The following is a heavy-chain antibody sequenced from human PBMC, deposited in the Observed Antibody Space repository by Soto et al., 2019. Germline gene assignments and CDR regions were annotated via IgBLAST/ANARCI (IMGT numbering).Heavy chain of an antibody. CDR1: GGSISSSCYY. V-gene: IGHV4-39*01. CDR2: IYYSGST. J-gene: IGHJ6*02. Sequence: SETLSLTCTVSGGSISSSCYYWGWLRPPPGKGLEWIGSIYYSGSTYYNPSLKSRVTISVDTSKNQFSLKLSSVTAADTAVYYGARQRGYYDILTVYYPRGMDVGGQGTTVTVS. D-gene: IGHD3-9*01. CDR3: ARQRGYYDILTVYYPRGMDV.